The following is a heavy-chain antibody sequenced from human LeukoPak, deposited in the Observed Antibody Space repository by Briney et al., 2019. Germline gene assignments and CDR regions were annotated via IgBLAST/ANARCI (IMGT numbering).Heavy chain of an antibody. CDR3: ARAYSSSSVLYYYYYGMDV. CDR1: GGSFSGYY. D-gene: IGHD6-6*01. J-gene: IGHJ6*02. CDR2: INHSGST. V-gene: IGHV4-34*01. Sequence: PSETLSLTCAVYGGSFSGYYWSWIRQPPGKGLEWIGEINHSGSTNYNPSLKSRVTISVDTSKNQFSLKLSSATAADTAVYYCARAYSSSSVLYYYYYGMDVWGQGTTVTVS.